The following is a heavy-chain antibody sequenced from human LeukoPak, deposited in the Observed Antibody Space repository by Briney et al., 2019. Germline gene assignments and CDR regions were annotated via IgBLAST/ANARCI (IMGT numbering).Heavy chain of an antibody. Sequence: PGGSLRLSCAASGFTFRDFCMHWVRQAPGKGLEWVAFIRNDGSKDYYPDSVKGLFTISRDNSRSPLDLQMHSLRIEDTAVYYCVKGGSSSHNWFDPWGQGILVTVSS. CDR2: IRNDGSKD. D-gene: IGHD6-13*01. CDR3: VKGGSSSHNWFDP. CDR1: GFTFRDFC. V-gene: IGHV3-30*02. J-gene: IGHJ5*02.